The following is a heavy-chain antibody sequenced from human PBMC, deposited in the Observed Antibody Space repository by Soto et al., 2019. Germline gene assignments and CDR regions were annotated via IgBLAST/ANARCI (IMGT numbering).Heavy chain of an antibody. CDR1: GGSVSSGSYY. CDR3: ARDASAAYYYYYGMDV. J-gene: IGHJ6*02. D-gene: IGHD6-13*01. Sequence: QVQLQESGPGLVKPSETLSLTCTVSGGSVSSGSYYWSWIRQPPGKGLEWIGYIFYSGSTNYNPSLESRITISVDTSKNQLSLRLSSVTAADTAVYYCARDASAAYYYYYGMDVWGQGSSFTVAS. V-gene: IGHV4-61*01. CDR2: IFYSGST.